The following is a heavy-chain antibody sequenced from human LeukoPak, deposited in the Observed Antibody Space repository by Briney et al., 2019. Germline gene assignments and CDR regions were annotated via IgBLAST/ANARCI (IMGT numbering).Heavy chain of an antibody. CDR3: AREYLGVAGSWFDP. J-gene: IGHJ5*02. CDR2: INPNSGGT. CDR1: GYIFTNYG. V-gene: IGHV1-2*02. Sequence: ASVKVSCKASGYIFTNYGVSWVRQAPGQGLEWMGWINPNSGGTNYAQKFQGRVTMTRDTSISTAYMELSRLRSDDTAVYYCAREYLGVAGSWFDPWGQGTLVTVSS. D-gene: IGHD6-19*01.